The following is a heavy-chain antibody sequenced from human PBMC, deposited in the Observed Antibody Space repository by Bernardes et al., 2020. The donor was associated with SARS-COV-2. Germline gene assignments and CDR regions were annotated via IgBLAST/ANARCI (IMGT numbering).Heavy chain of an antibody. CDR3: ARFGLRVGATPPFLDY. V-gene: IGHV1-3*01. Sequence: ASVKVSCKASGYTFTSYAMHWVRQAPGQRLEWMGWINAGNGNTKYSQKFQGRVTITRDTSASTAYMELSSLRSEDTAVYYCARFGLRVGATPPFLDYWGQGTLVTVSS. D-gene: IGHD1-26*01. CDR1: GYTFTSYA. J-gene: IGHJ4*02. CDR2: INAGNGNT.